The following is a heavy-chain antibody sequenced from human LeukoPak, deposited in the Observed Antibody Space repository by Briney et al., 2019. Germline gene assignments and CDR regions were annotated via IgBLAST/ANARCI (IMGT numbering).Heavy chain of an antibody. Sequence: KPGESLKISCKSSGYSFSSYWIGWVRQMPGKGLEWMGIIYPGDSDTRYSPSFQGQVTISADKSISAAYLQRNSLKASDTAMYYCVRPRRMVRGVIDAFDIWGQGTMVTVSS. CDR1: GYSFSSYW. D-gene: IGHD3-10*01. J-gene: IGHJ3*02. V-gene: IGHV5-51*01. CDR2: IYPGDSDT. CDR3: VRPRRMVRGVIDAFDI.